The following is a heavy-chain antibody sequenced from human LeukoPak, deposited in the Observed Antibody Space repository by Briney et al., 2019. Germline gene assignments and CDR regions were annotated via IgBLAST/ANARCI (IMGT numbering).Heavy chain of an antibody. J-gene: IGHJ4*02. D-gene: IGHD3-22*01. CDR2: IYHSGST. CDR3: VSQYDRSGYYAFDY. Sequence: SETLSLTCAVSGHSISSGYYWGWTRQPPGKGLEWIGYIYHSGSTYYNPSLKSRVIISVDTSKSHFFLKLNSVTAADTAVYYCVSQYDRSGYYAFDYWGQGTLVTVTS. V-gene: IGHV4-38-2*01. CDR1: GHSISSGYY.